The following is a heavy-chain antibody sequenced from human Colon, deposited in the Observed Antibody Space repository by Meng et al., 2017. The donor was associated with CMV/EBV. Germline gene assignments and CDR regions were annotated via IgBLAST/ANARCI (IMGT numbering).Heavy chain of an antibody. V-gene: IGHV3-7*01. Sequence: GESLKISCAVSGFTFSNYWMHWVRQAPGKGLEWVANIKQDGSENYYVDSVKGRFTISRDNAKNSLYLQMNSLRAEDTAVYFCARLGAASGRYWFDPWGQGTLVTVSS. D-gene: IGHD6-13*01. CDR2: IKQDGSEN. J-gene: IGHJ5*02. CDR3: ARLGAASGRYWFDP. CDR1: GFTFSNYW.